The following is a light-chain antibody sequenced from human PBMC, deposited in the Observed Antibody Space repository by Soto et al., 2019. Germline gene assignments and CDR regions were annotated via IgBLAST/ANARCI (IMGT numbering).Light chain of an antibody. CDR2: DAS. CDR3: QQQGRSWIT. V-gene: IGKV3-20*01. CDR1: QSVSSY. Sequence: GLTQSPGTLSLSTGERATLSCRASQSVSSYLAWYQQKPGQAPRLLMFDASSRANGIPDRFSGSGSGTDFTLTISRLEPEDFAVYYCQQQGRSWITFGQGTRLEIK. J-gene: IGKJ5*01.